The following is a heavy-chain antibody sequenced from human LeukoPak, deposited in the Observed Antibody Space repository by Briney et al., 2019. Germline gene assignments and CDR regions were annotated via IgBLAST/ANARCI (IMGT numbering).Heavy chain of an antibody. J-gene: IGHJ6*03. CDR3: ASQFSSTWYSLHFYYYMDV. CDR2: IYHSGTT. D-gene: IGHD6-13*01. Sequence: SETLSLTCSVSSGSISSRSHYWGWIRQSPEKGVEWIGSIYHSGTTYHNPSLKSRVTISVDTSMNQFSLNLSGVTAADTAVYYCASQFSSTWYSLHFYYYMDVWGKGTTVTVSS. CDR1: SGSISSRSHY. V-gene: IGHV4-39*01.